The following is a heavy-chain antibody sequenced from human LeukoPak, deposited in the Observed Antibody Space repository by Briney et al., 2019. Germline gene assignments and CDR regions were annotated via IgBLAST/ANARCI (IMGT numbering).Heavy chain of an antibody. Sequence: ASVKVSCKASGYTFTSYGISWVRQAPGQGLEWMGWISAYNGNTNYAQELQGRVTMTTDTSTSTAYMELRSLRSDDTAVYYCARDYRITMIVVATFTGYYGMDVWGQGTTVTVSS. CDR2: ISAYNGNT. J-gene: IGHJ6*02. D-gene: IGHD3-22*01. CDR3: ARDYRITMIVVATFTGYYGMDV. CDR1: GYTFTSYG. V-gene: IGHV1-18*01.